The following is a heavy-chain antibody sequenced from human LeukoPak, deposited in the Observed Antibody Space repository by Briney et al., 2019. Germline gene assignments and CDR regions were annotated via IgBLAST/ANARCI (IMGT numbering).Heavy chain of an antibody. J-gene: IGHJ5*02. D-gene: IGHD2-21*02. CDR3: ARGPLAYCGGDCYFWFDP. Sequence: SETLSLTCAVYGGSFIGYYWSWIRQPPGKGLEWFGEINHSGSTNYNPSLKSRVTISVDTSKNQFSLKLSSVTTADTAVYYCARGPLAYCGGDCYFWFDPWGQGTLVTVSS. V-gene: IGHV4-34*01. CDR2: INHSGST. CDR1: GGSFIGYY.